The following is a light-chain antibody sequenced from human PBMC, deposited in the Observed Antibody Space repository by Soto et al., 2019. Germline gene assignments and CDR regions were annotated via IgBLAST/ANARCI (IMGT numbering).Light chain of an antibody. Sequence: DIQMTQSPSSLSVSVGDRVTITCRASQNIGTSLNWYQMKLGRALTRLIYSVSTLQSGAPPRFHGGGSETDLPVTIHSLQPEDFATYSCQQSYNAPYTFGQGTMWEIK. CDR3: QQSYNAPYT. V-gene: IGKV1-39*01. J-gene: IGKJ2*01. CDR2: SVS. CDR1: QNIGTS.